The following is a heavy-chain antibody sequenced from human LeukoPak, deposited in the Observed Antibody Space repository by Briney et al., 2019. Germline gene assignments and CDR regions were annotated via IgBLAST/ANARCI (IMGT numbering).Heavy chain of an antibody. CDR3: ASSDDSSGYYYVAPFDY. V-gene: IGHV4-34*01. Sequence: SETLSLTCAVYGGSFSGYYWSWIRQPPGKGLEWIGEINHSGSTNYNPSLKSRVTISVDTSKNQFSLKLSSVTAADTAVYYCASSDDSSGYYYVAPFDYWGQGTLVTVSS. D-gene: IGHD3-22*01. J-gene: IGHJ4*02. CDR1: GGSFSGYY. CDR2: INHSGST.